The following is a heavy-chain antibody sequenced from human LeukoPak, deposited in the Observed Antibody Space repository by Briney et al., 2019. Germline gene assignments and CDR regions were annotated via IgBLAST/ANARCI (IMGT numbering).Heavy chain of an antibody. D-gene: IGHD3-10*01. Sequence: SETLSLTCTVSGGSISSSSYYWGRIRQPPGKGLEWIGSIYYSGSTYYNPSLKSRVTISVDTSKNQFSLKLSSVTAADTAVYYCARGLHYYGSGNLGHFDYWGQGTLVTVSS. CDR1: GGSISSSSYY. CDR2: IYYSGST. CDR3: ARGLHYYGSGNLGHFDY. V-gene: IGHV4-39*01. J-gene: IGHJ4*02.